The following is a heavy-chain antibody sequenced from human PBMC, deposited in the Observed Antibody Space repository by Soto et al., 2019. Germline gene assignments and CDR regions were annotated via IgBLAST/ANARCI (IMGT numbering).Heavy chain of an antibody. CDR2: IIPVFGTA. J-gene: IGHJ5*01. CDR1: GGVFRNYA. CDR3: ARDRWGSYSFDS. D-gene: IGHD1-26*01. V-gene: IGHV1-69*19. Sequence: QVQLVQPGAEVKKPGSSVKVSCKASGGVFRNYAINWVRQAPGQGLEWMGGIIPVFGTADYPQKFQGRVTITADASTTTAYMELTSLKTEDTAVYFCARDRWGSYSFDSWGQGTLVTVAS.